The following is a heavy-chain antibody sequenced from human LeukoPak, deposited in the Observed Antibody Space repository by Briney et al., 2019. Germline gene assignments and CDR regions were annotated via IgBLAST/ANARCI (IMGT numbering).Heavy chain of an antibody. V-gene: IGHV4-39*07. D-gene: IGHD4-11*01. CDR3: ARDRVRGNSNPFFDY. CDR1: GGSISSTSYY. CDR2: IYYSGST. Sequence: SETLSLTCTVSGGSISSTSYYWGWIRQPPGKGLEWIGSIYYSGSTYYNPSLKSRVTISVDTSKKQLSLKLSSVTAADTAVYYCARDRVRGNSNPFFDYWGQGTLVTVSS. J-gene: IGHJ4*02.